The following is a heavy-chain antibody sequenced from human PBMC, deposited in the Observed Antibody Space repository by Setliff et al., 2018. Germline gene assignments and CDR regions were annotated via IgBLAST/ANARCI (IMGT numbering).Heavy chain of an antibody. D-gene: IGHD5-18*01. CDR3: ARLPPLHTPMALTFDY. CDR2: MYYSGDT. J-gene: IGHJ4*02. V-gene: IGHV4-59*08. Sequence: ETLSLTCTVSGGSVRGYYWSWIRQPPGKGLEWIGYMYYSGDTNYNPSLKSRVTISVDTSKNQFSLELRSVTAADTAVYYCARLPPLHTPMALTFDYWGQGILVTVS. CDR1: GGSVRGYY.